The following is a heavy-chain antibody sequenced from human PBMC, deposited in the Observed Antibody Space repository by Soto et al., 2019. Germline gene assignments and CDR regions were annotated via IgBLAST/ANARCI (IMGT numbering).Heavy chain of an antibody. CDR1: GFTFSSYA. Sequence: PGGSLRLSCAASGFTFSSYAMHWVRQAPGKGLEWVAVISCDGSNKYYADSVKGRFTISRDNSKNTLYLQMNSLRGDDTAVYYCARGTLPALRHYYGMDVWGQGTTVTVS. J-gene: IGHJ6*02. V-gene: IGHV3-30-3*01. D-gene: IGHD2-2*01. CDR3: ARGTLPALRHYYGMDV. CDR2: ISCDGSNK.